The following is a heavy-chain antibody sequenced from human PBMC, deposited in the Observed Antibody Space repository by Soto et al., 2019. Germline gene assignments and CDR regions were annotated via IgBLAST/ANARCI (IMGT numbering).Heavy chain of an antibody. CDR3: AKESTRSWADY. Sequence: GGSLRLSCVASGFSFGSYGMHWVRQAPGKRLEWVAVISYDGSNTYYGDSVRGRFTISRDNSKNTLYLQMNSLRPEDTAVYYCAKESTRSWADYWGQGTLVTVSS. J-gene: IGHJ4*02. CDR2: ISYDGSNT. D-gene: IGHD2-2*01. V-gene: IGHV3-30*18. CDR1: GFSFGSYG.